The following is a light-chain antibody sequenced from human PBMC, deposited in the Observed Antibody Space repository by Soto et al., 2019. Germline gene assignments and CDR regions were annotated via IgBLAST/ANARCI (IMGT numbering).Light chain of an antibody. V-gene: IGLV2-23*01. J-gene: IGLJ1*01. CDR2: EGS. Sequence: QSVLTQPASVSGPPGQSITISCTGTSSDVGSYNLVSWYQQHPGKAPKLMIYEGSKRPSGVSNRFSGSKSGNTASLTISGLQAEDEADYYCCSYAGSSTPYAFGTGTKVTVL. CDR3: CSYAGSSTPYA. CDR1: SSDVGSYNL.